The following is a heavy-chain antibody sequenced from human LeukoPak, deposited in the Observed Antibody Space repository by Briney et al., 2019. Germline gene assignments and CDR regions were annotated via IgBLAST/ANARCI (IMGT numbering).Heavy chain of an antibody. J-gene: IGHJ3*02. V-gene: IGHV4-59*01. CDR1: GGSISSYY. D-gene: IGHD6-6*01. CDR2: IYYSGST. Sequence: SETLSLTCTVSGGSISSYYWSWIRQPPGEGLEWIGYIYYSGSTNYNPSLKSRVTISVDTSKNQFSLKLSSVTAADTAVYYCARALEYSSSWGAFDIWGQGTMVTVSS. CDR3: ARALEYSSSWGAFDI.